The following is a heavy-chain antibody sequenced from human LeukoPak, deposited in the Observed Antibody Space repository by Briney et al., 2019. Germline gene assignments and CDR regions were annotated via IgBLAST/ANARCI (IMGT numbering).Heavy chain of an antibody. CDR3: ARAHSIASYYYGVDV. V-gene: IGHV4-59*08. J-gene: IGHJ6*02. CDR2: IHYNGNT. CDR1: GSMYNYY. Sequence: SETLSLTCTVFGSMYNYYWSWIRQPPGKGLEWIGYIHYNGNTNYNPSLESRVTMSLDTSENQVSLKLNSVTAADTAVYYCARAHSIASYYYGVDVWGQGTTVTVSS. D-gene: IGHD6-13*01.